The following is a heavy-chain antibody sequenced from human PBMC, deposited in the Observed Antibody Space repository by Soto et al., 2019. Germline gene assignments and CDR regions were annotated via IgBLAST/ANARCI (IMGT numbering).Heavy chain of an antibody. Sequence: QVHLVESGGGVVQPGRSLRLSCAASGFTFRTSGMHWVRQAPGKGLEWVAVIWCDGSNQYYADSVRGRFTISRDNSKKILKLQMHNLRAEDTTMYFWARESNCGAALCRGYGIDFWGQGALVSVSS. CDR2: IWCDGSNQ. J-gene: IGHJ4*01. V-gene: IGHV3-33*01. CDR3: ARESNCGAALCRGYGIDF. CDR1: GFTFRTSG. D-gene: IGHD2-21*01.